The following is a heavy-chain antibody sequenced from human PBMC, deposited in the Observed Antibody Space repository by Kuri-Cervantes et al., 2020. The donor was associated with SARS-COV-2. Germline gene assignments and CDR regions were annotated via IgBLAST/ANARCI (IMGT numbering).Heavy chain of an antibody. Sequence: ASVKVSCKASGYTFSTYDINWMRQASGQGLEWMGWMNPDTGNSGYAQIFQGRVTMTRDTSTTTAYMELSSLTSEDTAIYYCYCAPKEGFDSWGQGTLVTVSS. D-gene: IGHD2-21*01. V-gene: IGHV1-8*02. CDR1: GYTFSTYD. CDR3: YCAPKEGFDS. J-gene: IGHJ4*02. CDR2: MNPDTGNS.